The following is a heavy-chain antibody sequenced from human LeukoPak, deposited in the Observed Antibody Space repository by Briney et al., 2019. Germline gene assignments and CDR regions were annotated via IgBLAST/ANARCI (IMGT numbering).Heavy chain of an antibody. V-gene: IGHV3-7*01. D-gene: IGHD2-15*01. CDR3: ARDSGGVVAARGYFDY. Sequence: GWSLRLSCAASGFTFSSYWMSWVRQAPGKGLGGVANIKQDGSEKYYVDSVKGRFTISRDNAKNSLYLQMNSLRAEDMAVYYCARDSGGVVAARGYFDYWGQGTLVTVSS. CDR1: GFTFSSYW. CDR2: IKQDGSEK. J-gene: IGHJ4*02.